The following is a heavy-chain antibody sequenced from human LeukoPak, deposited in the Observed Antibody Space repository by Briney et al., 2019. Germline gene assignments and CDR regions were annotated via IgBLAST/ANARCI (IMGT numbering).Heavy chain of an antibody. J-gene: IGHJ1*01. V-gene: IGHV3-30*02. CDR1: GFTFSTYG. D-gene: IGHD3-9*01. Sequence: GGSLRLSCAASGFTFSTYGMHWVRQAPGKGLEWVAFIRLDGVTTYHADSVKGRFTISRDNSKNTLYLQMNSLRTEDTAMYYCAKGYDTRHWGQAPWSSSPQ. CDR2: IRLDGVTT. CDR3: AKGYDTRH.